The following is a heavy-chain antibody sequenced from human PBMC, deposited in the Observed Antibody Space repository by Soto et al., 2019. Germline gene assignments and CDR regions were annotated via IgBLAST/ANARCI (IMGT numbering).Heavy chain of an antibody. CDR1: GGSISSGGYY. CDR3: ARVGGATTGFDY. Sequence: SETLSLTCTVSGGSISSGGYYWSWIRQHPGKGLEWIGYIYYSGSTYYNPSLKSRVTISVDTSKNQFSLKLSSVTGADTAVHYCARVGGATTGFDYWGQGTLVTVSS. V-gene: IGHV4-31*03. J-gene: IGHJ4*02. D-gene: IGHD5-12*01. CDR2: IYYSGST.